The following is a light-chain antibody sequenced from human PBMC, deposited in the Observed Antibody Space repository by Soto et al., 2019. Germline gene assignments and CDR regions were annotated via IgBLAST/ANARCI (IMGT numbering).Light chain of an antibody. CDR1: QGIISW. CDR3: LQDINYPWT. V-gene: IGKV1-12*01. Sequence: DIQMTQSPSSVSASVGDRVAITCRASQGIISWLAWYQQKPGKPPKVLIYGASNLQSGVPPRFSGSGSGTDFTLAISSLQPEDSATYYCLQDINYPWTFGQGTKVDIK. J-gene: IGKJ1*01. CDR2: GAS.